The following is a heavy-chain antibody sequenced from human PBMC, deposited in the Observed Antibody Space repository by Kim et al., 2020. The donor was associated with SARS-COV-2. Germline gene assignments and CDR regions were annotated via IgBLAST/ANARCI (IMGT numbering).Heavy chain of an antibody. V-gene: IGHV5-51*01. D-gene: IGHD6-19*01. CDR3: ARHAEQWGGMDV. Sequence: RYSPAFQGQVTISADKSISTAYLQWSSLKASDTAMYYCARHAEQWGGMDVWGQGTTVTVSS. J-gene: IGHJ6*02.